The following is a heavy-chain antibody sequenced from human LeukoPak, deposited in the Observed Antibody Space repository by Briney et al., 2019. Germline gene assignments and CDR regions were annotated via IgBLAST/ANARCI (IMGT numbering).Heavy chain of an antibody. CDR3: VRLESE. Sequence: GGSLRLSCAASGFTFNPYGMHWVRQAPGKGLLCVSSINVDGSLTSYADSVKGRFTISRDNAKNTVYLQMSSLRVEDTAVYYCVRLESEWGQGTLVTVSS. D-gene: IGHD5-24*01. CDR2: INVDGSLT. V-gene: IGHV3-74*01. CDR1: GFTFNPYG. J-gene: IGHJ4*02.